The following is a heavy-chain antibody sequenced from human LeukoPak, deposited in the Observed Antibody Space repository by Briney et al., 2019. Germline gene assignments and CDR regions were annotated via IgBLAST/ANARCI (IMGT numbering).Heavy chain of an antibody. CDR3: ARGQRPYYYDSSGYYYRLDY. J-gene: IGHJ4*02. CDR2: IIPIFGTA. CDR1: GGTFSSYA. V-gene: IGHV1-69*01. D-gene: IGHD3-22*01. Sequence: GASVKVSCKASGGTFSSYAISWVRQAPGQGLEWMGGIIPIFGTANYAQKFQGRVTITADESTSTAYMELSSLRSEDTAVYYCARGQRPYYYDSSGYYYRLDYWGQGTLVTVPS.